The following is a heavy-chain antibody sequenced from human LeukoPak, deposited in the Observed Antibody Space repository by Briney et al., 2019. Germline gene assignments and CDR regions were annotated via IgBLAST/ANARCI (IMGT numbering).Heavy chain of an antibody. J-gene: IGHJ4*02. CDR1: GGSISSYY. CDR3: ARHLGSGYNDY. D-gene: IGHD3-22*01. V-gene: IGHV4-59*08. Sequence: ETLSLTCTVSGGSISSYYWSWIRQPPGKGLGWIGYIYYSGSTNYNPSLKSRVTISVDTSKNQFSLKLSSVTAADTAVYYCARHLGSGYNDYWGQGTLVTVSS. CDR2: IYYSGST.